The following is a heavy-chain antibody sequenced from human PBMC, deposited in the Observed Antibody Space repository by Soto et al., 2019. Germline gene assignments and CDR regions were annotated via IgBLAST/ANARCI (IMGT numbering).Heavy chain of an antibody. CDR2: ISSSSSTI. J-gene: IGHJ4*02. CDR1: GFTFSSYS. D-gene: IGHD3-10*01. Sequence: GGSLRLSCAASGFTFSSYSMNWVRQAPGKGLEWVSYISSSSSTIYYADSVKGRFTISRDNAKNSLYLQMNSLRDEDTAVYYCARDQYYYGSGIPFDYWGQGTLVTVSS. V-gene: IGHV3-48*02. CDR3: ARDQYYYGSGIPFDY.